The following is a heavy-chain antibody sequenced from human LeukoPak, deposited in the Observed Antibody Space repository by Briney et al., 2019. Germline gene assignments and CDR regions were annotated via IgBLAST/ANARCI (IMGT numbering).Heavy chain of an antibody. V-gene: IGHV4-31*03. CDR2: IYYSGST. J-gene: IGHJ4*02. CDR1: GGSISSGGYY. D-gene: IGHD3-22*01. Sequence: SETLSLTCTVSGGSISSGGYYWSWIRQHPGKGLEWIGYIYYSGSTYSNPSLKSRVTISVDTSKNQFSLKLSSVTAADTAVYYCARAYYDPYFDYWGQGTLVTVSS. CDR3: ARAYYDPYFDY.